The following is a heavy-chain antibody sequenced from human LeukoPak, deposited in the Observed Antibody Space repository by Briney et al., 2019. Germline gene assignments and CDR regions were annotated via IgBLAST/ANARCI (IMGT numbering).Heavy chain of an antibody. CDR1: GYTFINYD. CDR2: MNPNSGNT. D-gene: IGHD3-10*01. V-gene: IGHV1-8*03. Sequence: ASVKVSCKTSGYTFINYDINWVRQATGQGLEWMGWMNPNSGNTGYAQKFQGRVTTTTNTSISTAYMELSSLTSEDTAVYYCASGSASGSHRTSWGQGTLVTVSS. CDR3: ASGSASGSHRTS. J-gene: IGHJ5*02.